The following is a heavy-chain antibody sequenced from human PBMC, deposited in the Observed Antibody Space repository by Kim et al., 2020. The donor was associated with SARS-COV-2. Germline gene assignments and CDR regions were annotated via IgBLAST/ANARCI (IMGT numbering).Heavy chain of an antibody. V-gene: IGHV4-34*01. CDR2: INHSGST. CDR1: GGSFSGYY. Sequence: SETLSLTCAVYGGSFSGYYWSWIRQPPGPGLEWVGEINHSGSTNSNPSLKSRVTISVDTSKNQFSLKLSSVTAAATAVDYCAREGSGGSNYYDSSGYYYYYYGMDVWGQGTTVTVSS. CDR3: AREGSGGSNYYDSSGYYYYYYGMDV. J-gene: IGHJ6*02. D-gene: IGHD3-22*01.